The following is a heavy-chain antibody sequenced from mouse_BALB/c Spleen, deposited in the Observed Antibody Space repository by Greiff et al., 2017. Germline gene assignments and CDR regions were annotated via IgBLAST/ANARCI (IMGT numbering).Heavy chain of an antibody. CDR1: GFSLTSYG. CDR2: IWSGGST. J-gene: IGHJ4*01. D-gene: IGHD1-2*01. CDR3: ARNSPLHDYGYYAMDY. Sequence: QVQLQQSGPGLVQPSQSLSITCTVSGFSLTSYGVHWVRQSPGKGLEWLGVIWSGGSTDYNAAFISRLSISKDNSKSHVFFKMNSLQANDTAIYYSARNSPLHDYGYYAMDYWGQGTSVTVSA. V-gene: IGHV2-2*02.